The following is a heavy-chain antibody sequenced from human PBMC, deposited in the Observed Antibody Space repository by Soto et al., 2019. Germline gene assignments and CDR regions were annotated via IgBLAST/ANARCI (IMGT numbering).Heavy chain of an antibody. CDR3: ARDGVSACGSGGSCRGYYYGMDV. V-gene: IGHV1-2*04. D-gene: IGHD2-15*01. Sequence: ASVKVSCKASGYTFTGYYMHWVRQAPGQGLEWMGWINPNSGGTNYAQKFQGWVTMTRDTPISTAYMELSRLRSDDTAVYYCARDGVSACGSGGSCRGYYYGMDVWGQGTTVTVSS. CDR1: GYTFTGYY. CDR2: INPNSGGT. J-gene: IGHJ6*02.